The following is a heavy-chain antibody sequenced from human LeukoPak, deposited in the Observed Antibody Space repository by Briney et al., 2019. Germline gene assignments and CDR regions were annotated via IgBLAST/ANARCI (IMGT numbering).Heavy chain of an antibody. D-gene: IGHD3-22*01. CDR2: IYTSGST. CDR1: GGYISSYY. Sequence: SETLSLTCTVSGGYISSYYWSWIRQPAGKGLEWLGRIYTSGSTNYNPSLKSRVTMSADTSKNHFSLKLSSVTAADTAVYYCARDGYYDPADYWGQGTLVTVSS. J-gene: IGHJ4*02. V-gene: IGHV4-4*07. CDR3: ARDGYYDPADY.